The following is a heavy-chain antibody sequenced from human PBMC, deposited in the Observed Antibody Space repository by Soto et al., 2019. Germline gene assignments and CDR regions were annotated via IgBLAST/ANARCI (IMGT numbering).Heavy chain of an antibody. J-gene: IGHJ2*01. CDR3: AREYIVTRRSWCCDL. CDR1: GFSFSSYW. D-gene: IGHD6-6*01. CDR2: IHTDGDST. Sequence: EVQLVESGGGLVQPGGSLRLSCAASGFSFSSYWMHWVRQAPGKGLVWVSRIHTDGDSTNYADSVKGRFTISRDNANNTLYLQMNSLTAEDTAVYYCAREYIVTRRSWCCDLWGRGTLVTFSS. V-gene: IGHV3-74*01.